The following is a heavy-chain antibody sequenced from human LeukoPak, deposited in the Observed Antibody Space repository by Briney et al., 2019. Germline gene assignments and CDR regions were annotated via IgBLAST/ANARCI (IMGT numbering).Heavy chain of an antibody. J-gene: IGHJ3*01. CDR1: GGSMSGYY. CDR2: VYYSGGS. V-gene: IGHV4-59*01. CDR3: ARGVGRGRLSSDSFDL. Sequence: PSETLSLTCTVSGGSMSGYYYTWIRQPPGKGLEWIGYVYYSGGSNYNPSLKSRVTISGDTSKSQISLKLTSVTAADTAVYYCARGVGRGRLSSDSFDLWGQGTMVTVSS.